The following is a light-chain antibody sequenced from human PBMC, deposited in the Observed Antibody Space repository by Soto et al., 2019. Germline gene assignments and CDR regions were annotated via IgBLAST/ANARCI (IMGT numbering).Light chain of an antibody. J-gene: IGKJ4*01. Sequence: EIVMTQSPATLSVSPGATATLSCRASRSVGRNLAWYQQRPGQAPRLLTYDASARATGIPARFSGSGSGTEFTLTISSLQSEDFAFYYCQQRDRWPTFGGGTKVEIK. CDR2: DAS. CDR1: RSVGRN. CDR3: QQRDRWPT. V-gene: IGKV3-15*01.